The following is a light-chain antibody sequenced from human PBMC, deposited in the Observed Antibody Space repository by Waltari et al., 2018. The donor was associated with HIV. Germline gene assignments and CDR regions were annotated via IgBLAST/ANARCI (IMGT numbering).Light chain of an antibody. CDR2: HAS. V-gene: IGKV3-11*01. CDR3: QQRSNWPPSIT. CDR1: QAVSSY. Sequence: EMVLTESPATLSLSQGERVTFSCRASQAVSSYLAWYLQKPGQSPSLLIYHASSRAACIPARSSGSGAGTDFTLTSSSLEPEDCAVYYRQQRSNWPPSITFGQGTRLESK. J-gene: IGKJ5*01.